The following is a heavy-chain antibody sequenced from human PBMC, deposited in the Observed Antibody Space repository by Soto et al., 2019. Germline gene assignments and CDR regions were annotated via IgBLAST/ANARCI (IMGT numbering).Heavy chain of an antibody. CDR3: AKDRDSTGYDLEK. CDR2: ISYHGRNQ. J-gene: IGHJ4*02. Sequence: QVQLVESGGGVAQPGGSLRLSCTASGFTFRDCAMHWVRQAPGKGLEWLAVISYHGRNQDYVDSVKGRFTISRDNSKSTLFLQMNSLRLDDTAVYYCAKDRDSTGYDLEKWGQGTLVTVSS. D-gene: IGHD3-22*01. CDR1: GFTFRDCA. V-gene: IGHV3-30*18.